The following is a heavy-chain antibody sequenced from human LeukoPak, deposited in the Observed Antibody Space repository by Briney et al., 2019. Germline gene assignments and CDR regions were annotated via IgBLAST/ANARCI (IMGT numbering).Heavy chain of an antibody. CDR3: ARVARYYDIKGVWFDP. V-gene: IGHV1-46*01. D-gene: IGHD3-22*01. J-gene: IGHJ5*02. CDR2: INPSGGST. Sequence: ASVKVSCKASGYTFTSYYMHWVRQAPGQGLEWMGIINPSGGSTSYAQKFQGRVTMTRDTSTSTVYMELSSLRSEDTAVYYCARVARYYDIKGVWFDPWGRGTLVTVSS. CDR1: GYTFTSYY.